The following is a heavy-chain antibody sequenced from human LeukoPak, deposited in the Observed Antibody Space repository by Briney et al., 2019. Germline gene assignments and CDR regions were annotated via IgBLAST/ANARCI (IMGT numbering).Heavy chain of an antibody. Sequence: SETLSLTCSVSGYSISGSYYWGWIRQPPGKGLEWIGSIYHSGSTYYNPSLKSRVTMSVDTSKSQFSLKLNSVTAADTAVDFCARMIIETNSPDYWGQGILVTVSS. CDR1: GYSISGSYY. V-gene: IGHV4-38-2*01. D-gene: IGHD4-23*01. CDR2: IYHSGST. J-gene: IGHJ4*02. CDR3: ARMIIETNSPDY.